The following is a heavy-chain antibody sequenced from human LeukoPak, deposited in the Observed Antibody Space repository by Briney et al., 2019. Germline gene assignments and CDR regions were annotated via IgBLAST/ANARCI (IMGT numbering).Heavy chain of an antibody. Sequence: PGGSLRLSCAASGFTFSSYGMHWVRQAPGKGLEWVAVIWYDGSNKYYADSVKGRFTISRDNSKNTLYLQMNSLRAEDTAVYYCAKSPYDFWSGYYTTFVYWGQGTLATVSS. V-gene: IGHV3-33*06. CDR3: AKSPYDFWSGYYTTFVY. CDR1: GFTFSSYG. CDR2: IWYDGSNK. J-gene: IGHJ4*02. D-gene: IGHD3-3*01.